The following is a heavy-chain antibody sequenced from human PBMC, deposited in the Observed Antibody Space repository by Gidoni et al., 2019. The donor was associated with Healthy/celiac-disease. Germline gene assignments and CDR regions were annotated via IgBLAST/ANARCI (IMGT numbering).Heavy chain of an antibody. V-gene: IGHV3-21*01. J-gene: IGHJ6*03. D-gene: IGHD3-22*01. CDR2: ISSSSSYI. CDR1: GFTFSSYS. Sequence: EVQLVESGGGLVKPGGSLRLSCAASGFTFSSYSMNWVRQAPGKGLEWVSSISSSSSYIYYADSVKGRFTISRDNAKNSLYLQMNSLRAEDTAVYYCARAGDSSGYSPLSFYYYYMDVWGKGTTVTVSS. CDR3: ARAGDSSGYSPLSFYYYYMDV.